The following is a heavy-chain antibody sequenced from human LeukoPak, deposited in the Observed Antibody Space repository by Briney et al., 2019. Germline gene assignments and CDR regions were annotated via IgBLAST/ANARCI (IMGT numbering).Heavy chain of an antibody. D-gene: IGHD4-17*01. CDR3: ARMINGDYFDF. CDR1: GGSISSYY. Sequence: SETLSLTCSVSGGSISSYYWSWIRQPPEKGLEWIGYISYSGSITYNPSLKSRVTISLDMSKNQFSLKLSSVTAADTAVYYCARMINGDYFDFWGQGTLVTVSS. J-gene: IGHJ4*02. V-gene: IGHV4-59*01. CDR2: ISYSGSI.